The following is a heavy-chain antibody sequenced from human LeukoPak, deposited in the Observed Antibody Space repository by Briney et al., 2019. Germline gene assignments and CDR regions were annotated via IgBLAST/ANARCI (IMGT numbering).Heavy chain of an antibody. CDR3: AREPDVVVVGPETHAFDI. CDR1: GYTFTSYA. V-gene: IGHV7-4-1*02. CDR2: INTNTGNP. Sequence: ASVKVSCKASGYTFTSYAMNWVRQAPGQGLEWMGWINTNTGNPTYAQGFTGRFVFPLDTSVSTAYLQISSLKAEDTAVYYCAREPDVVVVGPETHAFDIWGQGTMVTVSS. D-gene: IGHD2-15*01. J-gene: IGHJ3*02.